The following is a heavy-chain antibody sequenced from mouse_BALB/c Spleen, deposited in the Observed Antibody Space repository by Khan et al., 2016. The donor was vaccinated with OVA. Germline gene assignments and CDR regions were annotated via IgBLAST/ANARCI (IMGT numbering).Heavy chain of an antibody. CDR2: ISGLAYSI. CDR1: GFTFSDYG. V-gene: IGHV5-15*02. CDR3: ARSWAMDY. Sequence: EVELVESGGGLVQPGGSRKLSCAASGFTFSDYGMAWVRQAPGKGPEWVAFISGLAYSIYYADTVTGRFTISRENAKNTLYLEMSSLRSEDTAMYYCARSWAMDYWGQGTSVTVSS. J-gene: IGHJ4*01.